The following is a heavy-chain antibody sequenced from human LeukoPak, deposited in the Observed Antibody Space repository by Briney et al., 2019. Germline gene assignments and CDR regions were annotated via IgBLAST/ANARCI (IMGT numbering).Heavy chain of an antibody. J-gene: IGHJ5*02. V-gene: IGHV3-21*01. D-gene: IGHD6-13*01. CDR3: ARDSSSWSGKNWFDP. Sequence: GGSLRLSCAASGFTFSSYSMNWVRQAPGKGLEWVSSISGSSSYIYYADSVKGRFTISRDNAKNSLYLQMNSLRAEDTAVYYCARDSSSWSGKNWFDPWGQGTLVTVSS. CDR1: GFTFSSYS. CDR2: ISGSSSYI.